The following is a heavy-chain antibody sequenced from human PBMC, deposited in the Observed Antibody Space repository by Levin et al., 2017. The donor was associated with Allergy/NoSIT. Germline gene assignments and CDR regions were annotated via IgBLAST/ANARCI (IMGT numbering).Heavy chain of an antibody. Sequence: KVSCAASGFTFNGSAMHWVRQASGKGLEWVGRIRSKANSYATAYAASVKGRFTISRDDSKNTAYLQMNSLKTEDTAVYYCTSGDYGDYDYYYYMDVWGKGTTVTVSS. J-gene: IGHJ6*03. CDR3: TSGDYGDYDYYYYMDV. CDR1: GFTFNGSA. CDR2: IRSKANSYAT. V-gene: IGHV3-73*01. D-gene: IGHD4-17*01.